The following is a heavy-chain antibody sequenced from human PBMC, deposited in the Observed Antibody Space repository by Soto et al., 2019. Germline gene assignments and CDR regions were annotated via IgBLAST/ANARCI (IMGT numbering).Heavy chain of an antibody. J-gene: IGHJ4*02. CDR2: TSGTASRT. D-gene: IGHD3-9*01. V-gene: IGHV3-23*01. CDR1: GFTPTTTP. Sequence: PGGSLRLSCAGSGFTPTTTPLSWVRQPPGKGLEWVTTTSGTASRTYYVDSVKGRFFISRDNSKNTVTLQMNNLTRDDTAVYYCATSFRYFDNWGQGTRVTVSS. CDR3: ATSFRYFDN.